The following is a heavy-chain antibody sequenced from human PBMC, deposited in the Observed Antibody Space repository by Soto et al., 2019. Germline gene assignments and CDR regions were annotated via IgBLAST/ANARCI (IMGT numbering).Heavy chain of an antibody. CDR2: IKSKTDGGTT. J-gene: IGHJ4*02. V-gene: IGHV3-15*07. D-gene: IGHD1-26*01. CDR1: GFTFSNAW. Sequence: GVSLRLSCAASGFTFSNAWMNWVRQAPGKGLEWVGRIKSKTDGGTTDYAAPVKGRFTISRDDSKNTLYLQMSSLKTEDTAVYYCTTSTWSLTIVGATRWGQGTLVTVSS. CDR3: TTSTWSLTIVGATR.